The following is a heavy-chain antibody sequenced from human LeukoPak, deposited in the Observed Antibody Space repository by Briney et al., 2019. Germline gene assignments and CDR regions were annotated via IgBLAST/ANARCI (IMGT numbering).Heavy chain of an antibody. Sequence: SETLSLTCAVPGGSISSGGYSWGWIRQPPGKGREWVGYIYHSGSTYYNPSLKSRVTISVDRSKNQFSLKLSSVTAADTAVYYCARAGSSSYFGHWSYYYYYGMDVWGQGTTVTVSS. J-gene: IGHJ6*02. CDR3: ARAGSSSYFGHWSYYYYYGMDV. D-gene: IGHD6-13*01. V-gene: IGHV4-30-2*01. CDR1: GGSISSGGYS. CDR2: IYHSGST.